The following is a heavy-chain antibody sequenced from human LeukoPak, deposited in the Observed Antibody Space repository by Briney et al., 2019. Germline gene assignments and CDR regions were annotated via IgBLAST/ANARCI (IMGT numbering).Heavy chain of an antibody. V-gene: IGHV5-51*01. D-gene: IGHD5-24*01. CDR3: ARTGEIATTLTD. Sequence: GESLEISCKASGYSFASYWIGWGRQVPGKGLEWMGIIFPGDSDNRYSPSFQGQVSISAHKSISTAYLQWSSLKASDTAMYYCARTGEIATTLTDWGQGTLVTVSS. CDR2: IFPGDSDN. J-gene: IGHJ4*02. CDR1: GYSFASYW.